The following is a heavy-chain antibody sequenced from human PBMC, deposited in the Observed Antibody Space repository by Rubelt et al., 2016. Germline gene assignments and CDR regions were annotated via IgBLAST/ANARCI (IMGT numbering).Heavy chain of an antibody. CDR3: ARDFISSSSYYYYGMDV. CDR2: ISGSRGST. D-gene: IGHD6-6*01. CDR1: GFTFSSYA. V-gene: IGHV3-23*04. Sequence: EVQLVESGGGLVQPGGSLRLSCAASGFTFSSYAMSWVRQAPGKGLEWVSAISGSRGSTYYADSVKGRFTISRDNSKNTRYLQMNSLRAEDTAVYYCARDFISSSSYYYYGMDVWGQGTTVTVSS. J-gene: IGHJ6*02.